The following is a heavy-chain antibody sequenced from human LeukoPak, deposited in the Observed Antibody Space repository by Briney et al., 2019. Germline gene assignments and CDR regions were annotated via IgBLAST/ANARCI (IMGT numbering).Heavy chain of an antibody. CDR1: GFTFSSYG. CDR3: ARDNDSSGYSTGPVDY. J-gene: IGHJ4*02. Sequence: GGSLRLSCAASGFTFSSYGMHWVGQAPGKGLEWVAVIWYDGSNKYYADSVKGRFTISRDNSKNTLYLQMNSLRAEDTAVYYCARDNDSSGYSTGPVDYWGQGTLVTVSS. D-gene: IGHD3-22*01. V-gene: IGHV3-33*01. CDR2: IWYDGSNK.